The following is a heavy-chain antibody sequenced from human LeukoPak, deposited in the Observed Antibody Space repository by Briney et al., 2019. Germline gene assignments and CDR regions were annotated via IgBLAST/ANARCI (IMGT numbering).Heavy chain of an antibody. CDR2: INPNSGAT. CDR3: ARDGGGSYRFDY. D-gene: IGHD1-26*01. V-gene: IGHV1-2*04. J-gene: IGHJ4*02. Sequence: ASVKVSCKASGYTFTGYYIHWVRQAPGLGLEWMGWINPNSGATNYAQKFQGWVTMTRDTSIITAYMQLSRLRSDDAAVYYCARDGGGSYRFDYWGQGTLVTVSS. CDR1: GYTFTGYY.